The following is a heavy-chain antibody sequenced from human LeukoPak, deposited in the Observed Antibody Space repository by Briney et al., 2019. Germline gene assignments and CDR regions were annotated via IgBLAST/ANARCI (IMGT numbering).Heavy chain of an antibody. J-gene: IGHJ4*02. CDR1: GFTFSRYW. CDR2: INSDGIST. CDR3: LRGDRRDY. Sequence: GGSLRLSCAASGFTFSRYWMHWVRQAPGKGLVWVSRINSDGISTSYADSVKGRFIISRDNAKDSLYLQMNSLRVEDTAVYYCLRGDRRDYWGQGTLVTVSS. V-gene: IGHV3-74*01.